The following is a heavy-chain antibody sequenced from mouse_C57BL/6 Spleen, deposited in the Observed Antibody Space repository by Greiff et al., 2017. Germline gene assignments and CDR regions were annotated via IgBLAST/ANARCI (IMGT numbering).Heavy chain of an antibody. CDR2: IDPEAGDT. D-gene: IGHD2-1*01. CDR3: ARGGGYYGNVGFAY. Sequence: EVQLQESGAELVKPGASVKLSCTASGFNIKDYYMHWVKQRTEQGLEWIGRIDPEAGDTKYAPKFQGKATITADTSSNTAYLQLSSLTSEDTAVXYCARGGGYYGNVGFAYGGQGTLVAVSA. J-gene: IGHJ3*01. CDR1: GFNIKDYY. V-gene: IGHV14-2*01.